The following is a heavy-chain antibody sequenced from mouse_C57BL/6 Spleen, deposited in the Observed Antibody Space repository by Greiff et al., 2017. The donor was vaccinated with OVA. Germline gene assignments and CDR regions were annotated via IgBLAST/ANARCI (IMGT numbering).Heavy chain of an antibody. CDR1: GYTFTSYW. V-gene: IGHV1-69*01. CDR3: APITTVVSPFDY. Sequence: VQLQQSGAELVMPGASVKLSCKASGYTFTSYWMHWVKQRPGQGLEWIGEIDPSDSYTNYNQKFKGKSTLTVDKSSSTAYMQLSSLTSEDSAVYYCAPITTVVSPFDYWGQGTTLTVSS. CDR2: IDPSDSYT. J-gene: IGHJ2*01. D-gene: IGHD1-1*01.